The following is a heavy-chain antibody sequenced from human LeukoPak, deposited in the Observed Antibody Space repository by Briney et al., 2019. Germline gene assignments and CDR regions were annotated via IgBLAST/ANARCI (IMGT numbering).Heavy chain of an antibody. CDR3: ATVVSWFDP. D-gene: IGHD2-21*01. J-gene: IGHJ5*02. CDR1: GYTFTVYY. V-gene: IGHV1-69-2*01. Sequence: ATVKISCKAAGYTFTVYYMHWVQQAPGKGLEWMGRVDPEDGETIYAEKFQGRVTITADTSTDTAYMELSSLRSEDTAVYYCATVVSWFDPWGQGTLVTVSS. CDR2: VDPEDGET.